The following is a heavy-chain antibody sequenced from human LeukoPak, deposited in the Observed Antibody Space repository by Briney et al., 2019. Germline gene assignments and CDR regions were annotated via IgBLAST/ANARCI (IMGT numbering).Heavy chain of an antibody. V-gene: IGHV1-2*02. J-gene: IGHJ4*02. Sequence: GASMKVSCKASGYSFTSYAINWVRQAPGQGLEWMGWINPNSGGTNYAQKFQGGVTMTRDTSIRTAYMELSRLRSDDTAVYYCAREGVAAAGANFDYWGQGTLVTVSS. CDR3: AREGVAAAGANFDY. CDR1: GYSFTSYA. D-gene: IGHD6-13*01. CDR2: INPNSGGT.